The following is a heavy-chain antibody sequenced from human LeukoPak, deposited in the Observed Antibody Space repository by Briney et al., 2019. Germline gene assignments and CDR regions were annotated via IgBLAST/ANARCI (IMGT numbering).Heavy chain of an antibody. CDR3: AKAEQQLSYTYDAFDI. CDR1: GFTFSTYA. D-gene: IGHD6-13*01. CDR2: ISWDGSST. Sequence: PGGSLRLSCAASGFTFSTYAMTWVRQAPGKGLEWVSLISWDGSSTFYADSVKGRFTISRDNSKNSLFLQMNTLRTEDTALYYCAKAEQQLSYTYDAFDIWGQGTMVIVSS. J-gene: IGHJ3*02. V-gene: IGHV3-43*01.